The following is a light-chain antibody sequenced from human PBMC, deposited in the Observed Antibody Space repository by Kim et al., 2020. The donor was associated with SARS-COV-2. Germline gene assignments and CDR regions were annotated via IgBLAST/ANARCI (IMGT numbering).Light chain of an antibody. V-gene: IGKV3D-20*01. CDR2: DAS. CDR1: QSVSSSY. Sequence: EIVLTQSPATLSLSPGERATLSCGASQSVSSSYLAWYQQKPGLAPRLLICDASSRATGIPDRFSGSGCGTDFTLTISRLEPEDFAVDYCQQYGSAPFTFGPETKVDIK. J-gene: IGKJ3*01. CDR3: QQYGSAPFT.